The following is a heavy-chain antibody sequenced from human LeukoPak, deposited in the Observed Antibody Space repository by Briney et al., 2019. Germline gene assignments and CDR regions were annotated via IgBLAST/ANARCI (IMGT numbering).Heavy chain of an antibody. Sequence: VGSLRLSCASSGLTVRSNYMSWVRPAPGKGLEWVSVIYSDGSTYYEDPVQGRVTIPRHNSKNTQHLLMKSQKAEDTAVDYCARGLSGYHSSGGQGTLVTVSS. CDR2: IYSDGST. J-gene: IGHJ4*02. V-gene: IGHV3-53*01. CDR3: ARGLSGYHSS. D-gene: IGHD5-12*01. CDR1: GLTVRSNY.